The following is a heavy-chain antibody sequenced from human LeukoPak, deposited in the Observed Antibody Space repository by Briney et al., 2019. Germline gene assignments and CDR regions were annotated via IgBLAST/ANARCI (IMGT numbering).Heavy chain of an antibody. CDR3: ARAHSSSLAWFDP. CDR2: ISSSSSYI. D-gene: IGHD6-13*01. J-gene: IGHJ5*02. CDR1: GFTFSSYS. V-gene: IGHV3-21*01. Sequence: PGGSLRLSCAASGFTFSSYSMNWVRQAPGKGLEWVSSISSSSSYIYYADSVKGRFTISTDNAKNSLYLQMNSLRAEDPAVYYCARAHSSSLAWFDPWGQGTLVTVSS.